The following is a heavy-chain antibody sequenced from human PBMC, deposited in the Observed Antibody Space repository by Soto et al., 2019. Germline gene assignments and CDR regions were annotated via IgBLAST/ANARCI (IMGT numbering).Heavy chain of an antibody. V-gene: IGHV4-30-2*01. D-gene: IGHD3-10*01. CDR2: IYDSGSS. CDR3: ASMGYHYGSGSYPLDY. CDR1: GGSISSDGSS. J-gene: IGHJ4*02. Sequence: PSETLSLTCAVSGGSISSDGSSWSWIRQPPGKGLEWIGYIYDSGSSYYNPSLKSRVTISVDTSKNQFSLNLRSVTAADTAVYYCASMGYHYGSGSYPLDYWGQGTLVTVSS.